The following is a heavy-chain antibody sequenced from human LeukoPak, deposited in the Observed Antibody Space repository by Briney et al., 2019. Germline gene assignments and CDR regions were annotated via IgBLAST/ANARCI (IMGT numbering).Heavy chain of an antibody. CDR2: INHSGST. D-gene: IGHD3-10*01. CDR3: ARDKGLGTYYNAFDY. V-gene: IGHV4-34*01. CDR1: GGSFSGYY. J-gene: IGHJ4*02. Sequence: SETLSLTCAVYGGSFSGYYWSWIRQPPGKGLEWIGEINHSGSTNYNPSLKSRVTISVDTSKNQFSLKLSSVTAADTAVYYCARDKGLGTYYNAFDYWGQGTLVTVPS.